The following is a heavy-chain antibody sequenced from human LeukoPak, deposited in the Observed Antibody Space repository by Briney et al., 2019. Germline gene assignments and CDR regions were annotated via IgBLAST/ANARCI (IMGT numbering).Heavy chain of an antibody. Sequence: SETLSLTCTVSGAXISSGDYYWSWIRQHPGKGLEWIGYIYYSGSTYYNPSLKSRVSISVDTSKTRFSLRLSSVTAADTAVYYCAREREWLRFRAVDYWGQGTLVTVSS. D-gene: IGHD5-12*01. CDR3: AREREWLRFRAVDY. J-gene: IGHJ4*02. CDR2: IYYSGST. V-gene: IGHV4-31*03. CDR1: GAXISSGDYY.